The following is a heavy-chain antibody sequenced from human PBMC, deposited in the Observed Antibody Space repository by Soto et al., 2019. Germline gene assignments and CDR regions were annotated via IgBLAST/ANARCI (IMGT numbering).Heavy chain of an antibody. CDR2: FRSGGDDDTT. J-gene: IGHJ4*02. CDR1: GFTFSSYS. V-gene: IGHV3-23*01. CDR3: AKKVNSGSRSQLFDY. Sequence: GSLRLSCAASGFTFSSYSMSWVRQAPGKGLEWVSGFRSGGDDDTTYYADSVRGRFTISRDNSKNTLILQMNSLRAEDTAIYYCAKKVNSGSRSQLFDYWGQGSLVTVSS. D-gene: IGHD3-10*01.